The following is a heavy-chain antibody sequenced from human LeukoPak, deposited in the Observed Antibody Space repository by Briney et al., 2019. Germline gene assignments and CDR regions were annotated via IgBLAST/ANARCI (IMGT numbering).Heavy chain of an antibody. Sequence: SETLSLTCTVSGGSLSSYYWSWLRQPPGKGLEWLGYIYYSGGTNYNPSLKSRGTISVDTSKIHFSLKLSSVTAADTAAYYCARHRGGFDLWGQGTMVTVSS. CDR3: ARHRGGFDL. D-gene: IGHD2-15*01. V-gene: IGHV4-59*01. CDR2: IYYSGGT. J-gene: IGHJ3*01. CDR1: GGSLSSYY.